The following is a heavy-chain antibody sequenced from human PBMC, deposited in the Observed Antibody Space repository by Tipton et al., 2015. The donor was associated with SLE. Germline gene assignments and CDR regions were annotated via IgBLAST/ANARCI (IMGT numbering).Heavy chain of an antibody. CDR2: IYTSGSP. CDR3: ARSHCSSPSCYSYYYMDV. V-gene: IGHV4-61*02. Sequence: TLSLTCTVSGGSISSGIYYWNWIRQPAGKGLEWIGRIYTSGSPNYNPSLRSRVTISVDTSKNQFSLKLSSVTAADTAVYYCARSHCSSPSCYSYYYMDVWGKGTTVTVSS. J-gene: IGHJ6*03. D-gene: IGHD2-2*02. CDR1: GGSISSGIYY.